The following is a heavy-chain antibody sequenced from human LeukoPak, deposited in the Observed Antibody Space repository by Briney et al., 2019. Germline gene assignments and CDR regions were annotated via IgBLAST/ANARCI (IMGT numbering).Heavy chain of an antibody. CDR3: ARGGYSGYDFLGYFDY. Sequence: GASVKVSCRASGYTFTSYGISWVRQAPGQGLEWMGWISAYNGNTNYAQMLQGRVTMTTDTSTSTAYTELRSLRSDDTAVYYCARGGYSGYDFLGYFDYWGQGTLVTVSS. V-gene: IGHV1-18*01. CDR2: ISAYNGNT. J-gene: IGHJ4*02. D-gene: IGHD5-12*01. CDR1: GYTFTSYG.